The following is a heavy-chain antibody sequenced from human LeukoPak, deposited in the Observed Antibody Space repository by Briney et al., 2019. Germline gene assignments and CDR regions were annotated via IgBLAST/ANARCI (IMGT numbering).Heavy chain of an antibody. CDR1: EFTFSSYS. CDR2: IKQDGSEK. V-gene: IGHV3-7*01. CDR3: ARLKYYDSSDDRKDAFDI. J-gene: IGHJ3*02. Sequence: GGSLRLSCAASEFTFSSYSMNWVRQAPGKGLERVANIKQDGSEKYYVDSVKGRFTISRDNAKNSLYLQMNSLRAEDTAVYYCARLKYYDSSDDRKDAFDIWGQGTMVTVSS. D-gene: IGHD3-22*01.